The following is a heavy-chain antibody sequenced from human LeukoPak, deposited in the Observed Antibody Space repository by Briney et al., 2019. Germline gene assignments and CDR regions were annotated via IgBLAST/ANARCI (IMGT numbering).Heavy chain of an antibody. CDR2: IYYSGST. J-gene: IGHJ4*02. V-gene: IGHV4-39*01. CDR1: GGSISSSSYY. CDR3: ARRRSGYRIDY. D-gene: IGHD5-18*01. Sequence: PSETLSLTCTVSGGSISSSSYYWGWIRQPPGKGLEWIGSIYYSGSTYYNPSLKSRVTISVDTPKNQFSLKLSSVTAADTAVYYCARRRSGYRIDYWGQGTLVTVSS.